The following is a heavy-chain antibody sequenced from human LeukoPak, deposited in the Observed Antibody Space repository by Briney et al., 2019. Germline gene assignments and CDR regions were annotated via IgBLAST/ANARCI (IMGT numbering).Heavy chain of an antibody. Sequence: SETLSLTCTVSGGSVSNYYWSWIRQSPGKGLEWIGYIYYTETSYNPSLKSRVTISADTSKNQFSLKLYSVTAADTAVYYCATRKLRNDYWGQGTLVTVSS. CDR3: ATRKLRNDY. CDR2: IYYTET. V-gene: IGHV4-59*02. D-gene: IGHD7-27*01. CDR1: GGSVSNYY. J-gene: IGHJ4*02.